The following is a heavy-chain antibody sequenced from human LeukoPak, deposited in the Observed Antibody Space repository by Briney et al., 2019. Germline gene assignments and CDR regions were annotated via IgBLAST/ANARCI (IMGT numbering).Heavy chain of an antibody. CDR2: IYHSGST. V-gene: IGHV4-4*02. D-gene: IGHD3-10*01. J-gene: IGHJ6*03. CDR1: GGSISSSYW. Sequence: SETLSLTCAVSGGSISSSYWWSWVRQPPGKGLEWIGEIYHSGSTNYNPSLRSRVTISVDKSKNQFFLNLNSVTAADTAVYYCAKGSGNYYYYMDVWGKGTTVTVSS. CDR3: AKGSGNYYYYMDV.